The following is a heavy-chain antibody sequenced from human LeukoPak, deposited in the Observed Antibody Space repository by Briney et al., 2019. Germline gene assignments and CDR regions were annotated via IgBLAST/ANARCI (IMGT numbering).Heavy chain of an antibody. CDR3: ARDRWGTGTFFDY. D-gene: IGHD1-7*01. CDR1: GGTFSSYA. CDR2: IIPIFGTA. J-gene: IGHJ4*02. V-gene: IGHV1-69*05. Sequence: SVTVSCKASGGTFSSYAISWVRQAPGQGLEWMGGIIPIFGTANYAQKFQGRVTITTDESTSTAYMELSSLRSEDTAVYYCARDRWGTGTFFDYWGQGTLVTVSS.